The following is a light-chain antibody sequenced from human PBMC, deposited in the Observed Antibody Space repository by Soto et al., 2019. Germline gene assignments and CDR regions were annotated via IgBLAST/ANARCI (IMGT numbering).Light chain of an antibody. J-gene: IGKJ2*01. V-gene: IGKV3-15*01. CDR1: QSVRRN. CDR3: QLYDNWPPYT. CDR2: GAS. Sequence: EIVMTQSPATLSVSPGERATLSCRASQSVRRNLAWYQQKPGQAPRLLISGASTRATGIPDRFSGSGSGTEFTLTISSLQSEDSAVYYCQLYDNWPPYTFGQGTNLEIK.